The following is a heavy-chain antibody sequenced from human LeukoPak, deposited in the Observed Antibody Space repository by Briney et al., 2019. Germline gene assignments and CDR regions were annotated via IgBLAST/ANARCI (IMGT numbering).Heavy chain of an antibody. Sequence: ASVKVSCKASGYTLTSYGISWVRQAPGQGLEWMGWISAYNGNTNYAQKLQGRVTMTTDTSTSTAYMELRSLRSDDTAVYYCARVMITFGGVIVNFDYWGQGTLVTVSS. CDR1: GYTLTSYG. D-gene: IGHD3-16*02. CDR3: ARVMITFGGVIVNFDY. V-gene: IGHV1-18*01. J-gene: IGHJ4*02. CDR2: ISAYNGNT.